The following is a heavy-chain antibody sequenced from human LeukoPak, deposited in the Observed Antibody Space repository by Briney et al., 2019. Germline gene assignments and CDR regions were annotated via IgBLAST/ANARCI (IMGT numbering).Heavy chain of an antibody. J-gene: IGHJ3*02. D-gene: IGHD2-2*01. V-gene: IGHV1-24*01. CDR3: ATGGIVVVPAAYQDAFDI. Sequence: ASVRVSCKASGYTFTGYYMHWVRQAPGQGLEWMGGFDPEDGETIYAQKFQGRVTMTEDTSTDTAYMELSSLRSEDTAVYYCATGGIVVVPAAYQDAFDIWGQGTMVTVSS. CDR2: FDPEDGET. CDR1: GYTFTGYY.